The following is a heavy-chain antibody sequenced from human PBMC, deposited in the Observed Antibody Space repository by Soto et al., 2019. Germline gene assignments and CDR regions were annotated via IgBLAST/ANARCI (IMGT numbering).Heavy chain of an antibody. V-gene: IGHV3-23*01. CDR3: AKMGGYYDRSAKRYFDC. CDR2: IGAKGSAT. D-gene: IGHD3-22*01. CDR1: GFTFSSYA. Sequence: GGSLRLSCAASGFTFSSYAMSWVRQAPGKGLEWVSSIGAKGSATYYADSVKGRVTISRDNSRNTLYLQMNSLRAEDTALYYCAKMGGYYDRSAKRYFDCWGLGTLVTVSS. J-gene: IGHJ4*02.